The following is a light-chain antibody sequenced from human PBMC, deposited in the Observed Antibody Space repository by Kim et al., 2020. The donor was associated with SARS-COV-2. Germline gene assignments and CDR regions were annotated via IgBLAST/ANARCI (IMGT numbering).Light chain of an antibody. Sequence: QSALTQPASVSGSPGQSITISCTGTSSDVGGYNYVSWYQHHPGIAPKLMLYDVTKRPSGVSDRFSGSKSGNTASLTISGLQAEDEADYYCSSYTTSTTLVFGGGTKVTVL. CDR1: SSDVGGYNY. CDR2: DVT. CDR3: SSYTTSTTLV. V-gene: IGLV2-14*03. J-gene: IGLJ2*01.